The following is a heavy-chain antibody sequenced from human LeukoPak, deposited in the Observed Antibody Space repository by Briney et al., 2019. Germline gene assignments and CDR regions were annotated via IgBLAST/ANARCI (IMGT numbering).Heavy chain of an antibody. Sequence: GGSLRLSCAASGFTFNNYAMSWVRQAPGKGLEWVSAISGRGGSTYYADSVKGRFTISRDNSKSTLYLQMNSLRAEDTAVYYCARDDYGETFDYWGQGTLVTVSS. V-gene: IGHV3-23*01. J-gene: IGHJ4*02. CDR3: ARDDYGETFDY. D-gene: IGHD4-17*01. CDR1: GFTFNNYA. CDR2: ISGRGGST.